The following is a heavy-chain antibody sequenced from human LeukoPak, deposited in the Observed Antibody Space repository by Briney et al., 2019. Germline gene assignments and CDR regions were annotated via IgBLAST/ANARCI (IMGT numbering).Heavy chain of an antibody. Sequence: GGSLRLSCAASGFTFSSYALHWVRQAPGKGLEWVAVISYDGSNKYYADSVKGRFTISRDNSKNTLYLQMNSLRAEDTAMYYCARDGDCCSGGRCYTLSYYYGMDVWGQGTTVTVSS. V-gene: IGHV3-30-3*01. J-gene: IGHJ6*02. CDR2: ISYDGSNK. CDR3: ARDGDCCSGGRCYTLSYYYGMDV. D-gene: IGHD2-15*01. CDR1: GFTFSSYA.